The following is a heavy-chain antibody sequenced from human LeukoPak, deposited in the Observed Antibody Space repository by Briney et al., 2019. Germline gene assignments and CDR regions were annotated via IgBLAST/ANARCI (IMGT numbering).Heavy chain of an antibody. CDR2: IYYTGST. CDR1: GASITSGAFY. D-gene: IGHD1-26*01. CDR3: ASRVMWDHGDYFDY. V-gene: IGHV4-61*08. J-gene: IGHJ4*02. Sequence: SETLSLTCTVSGASITSGAFYWRWLRQPPGKGLEWIGYIYYTGSTKYNPSLKSRVTMSLDTSKNQFSLKVRSVTAADTATYYCASRVMWDHGDYFDYWGQGTLFTVSS.